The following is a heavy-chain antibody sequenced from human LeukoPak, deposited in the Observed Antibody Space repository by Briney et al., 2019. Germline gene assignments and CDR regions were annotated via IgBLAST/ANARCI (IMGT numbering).Heavy chain of an antibody. CDR2: IYNSGST. Sequence: SETLSLTCTVSGGSISSYYWSWIRQPLGKVLEWIGYIYNSGSTNYNPSLRSRVTISVDTSKNQFSSKLSSVTAADTAVYYCARRGGHGGGFDYWGQGTLVTVSS. CDR3: ARRGGHGGGFDY. D-gene: IGHD4-23*01. V-gene: IGHV4-59*08. J-gene: IGHJ4*02. CDR1: GGSISSYY.